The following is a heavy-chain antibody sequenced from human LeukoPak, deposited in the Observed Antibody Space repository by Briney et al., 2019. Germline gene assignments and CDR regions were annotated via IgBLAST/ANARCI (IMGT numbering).Heavy chain of an antibody. V-gene: IGHV3-30-3*01. CDR2: ISYDGNNK. CDR3: ARFGTTHDAFDI. D-gene: IGHD1-1*01. J-gene: IGHJ3*02. Sequence: GRSLRLSCAASGLTFSSYAMHWVRQAPGKGLEWVAVISYDGNNKYYADSVKGRFTISRDNAKNSLYLQMNSLRAEDTAVYYCARFGTTHDAFDIWGQGTMVTVS. CDR1: GLTFSSYA.